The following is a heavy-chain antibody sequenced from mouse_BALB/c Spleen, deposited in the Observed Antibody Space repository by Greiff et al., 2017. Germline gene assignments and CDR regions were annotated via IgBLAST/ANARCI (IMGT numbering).Heavy chain of an antibody. J-gene: IGHJ2*01. CDR2: INPSTGGT. D-gene: IGHD2-1*01. V-gene: IGHV1-42*01. Sequence: EVQLQQSGPELVKTGASVKISCKASGYSFTDYYMHWVKQSPEKSFEWIGEINPSTGGTSYNQKFKGKATLTVDKSSSTAYMQLKSLTSEDSAVYYCARYGNFDYWGQGTTLTVSS. CDR1: GYSFTDYY. CDR3: ARYGNFDY.